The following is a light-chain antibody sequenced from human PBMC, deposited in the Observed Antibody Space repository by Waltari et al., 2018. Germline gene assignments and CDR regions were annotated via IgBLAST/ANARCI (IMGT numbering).Light chain of an antibody. V-gene: IGKV3-15*01. CDR1: QSVSSK. CDR3: QQYKDWSPFT. CDR2: DAS. J-gene: IGKJ3*01. Sequence: EVVMTQSPATLSVSPGERATLSCRASQSVSSKLAWYQQKPGQPPRLIMYDASTRATDIPARFSGSGSGTEFTLTISSLQSEDFAVYHCQQYKDWSPFTFGPGTKVEIK.